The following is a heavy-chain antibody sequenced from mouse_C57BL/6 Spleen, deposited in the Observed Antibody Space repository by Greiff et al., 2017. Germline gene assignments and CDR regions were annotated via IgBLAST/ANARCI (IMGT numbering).Heavy chain of an antibody. Sequence: EVQRVESGAELVRPGASVKLSCTASGFNFTDYYMHWVKQRPEQGLEWIGRIDPEDGDTEYDPKFQGKATMTADTSSNTAYLQLSSLTSEDTAVYYCTTYYGRSYGFAYGGQGTLFTVSA. CDR2: IDPEDGDT. CDR3: TTYYGRSYGFAY. D-gene: IGHD1-1*01. J-gene: IGHJ3*01. CDR1: GFNFTDYY. V-gene: IGHV14-1*01.